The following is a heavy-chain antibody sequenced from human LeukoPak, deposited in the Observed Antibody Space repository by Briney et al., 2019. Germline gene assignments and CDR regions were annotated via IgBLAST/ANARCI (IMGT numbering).Heavy chain of an antibody. J-gene: IGHJ6*02. Sequence: PGGSLRLSCAASGFTVSSSYMSWVRQAPGEGLEWVSVIYSVGTTYYADSVKGRFTISRDHSKNTLYLQMNSLRAEDTAVYYCAGYSSGWVYGMDVWGQATTVAVSS. CDR2: IYSVGTT. CDR1: GFTVSSSY. CDR3: AGYSSGWVYGMDV. D-gene: IGHD6-19*01. V-gene: IGHV3-66*01.